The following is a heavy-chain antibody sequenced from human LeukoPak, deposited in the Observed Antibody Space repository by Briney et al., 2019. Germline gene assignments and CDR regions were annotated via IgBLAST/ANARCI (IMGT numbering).Heavy chain of an antibody. V-gene: IGHV3-23*01. D-gene: IGHD4-17*01. CDR1: GFTFSSYA. J-gene: IGHJ1*01. Sequence: AGGSLRLSCAASGFTFSSYAMSWVRQAPGKGLEWVSVISGSGGSTYYADSVKGRFTISRDNSKNTLYLQMNSLRAEDTAVYYCTKENYGDATGGRFQHWGQGTLVSVCS. CDR2: ISGSGGST. CDR3: TKENYGDATGGRFQH.